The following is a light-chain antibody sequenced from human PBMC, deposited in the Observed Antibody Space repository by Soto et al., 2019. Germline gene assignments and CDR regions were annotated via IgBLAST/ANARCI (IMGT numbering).Light chain of an antibody. CDR2: DVS. J-gene: IGLJ2*01. CDR1: SSDVGGYNY. CDR3: SSYTSSSRVV. Sequence: QAVVTQPASVSASRGQSITNSCTGTSSDVGGYNYVSWYQQHPGKAPKLMIYDVSNRPSGVSNRFSGSKSGNTASLTISGLQAEDEADYYCSSYTSSSRVVFGGGTKLTVL. V-gene: IGLV2-14*01.